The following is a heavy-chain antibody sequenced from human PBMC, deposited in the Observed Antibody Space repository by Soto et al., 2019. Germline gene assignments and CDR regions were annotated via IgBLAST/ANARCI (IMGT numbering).Heavy chain of an antibody. CDR3: ARGGFGLNDSSGYYIPGAFDI. Sequence: WASVKVSCKASGGTFSSYAISWVRQAPGQGLEWMGGIIPIFGTANYAQKFQGRVTITADKSTSTAYVELSSLRSEDTAVYYCARGGFGLNDSSGYYIPGAFDIWGQGTMVTVSS. D-gene: IGHD3-22*01. J-gene: IGHJ3*02. CDR2: IIPIFGTA. CDR1: GGTFSSYA. V-gene: IGHV1-69*06.